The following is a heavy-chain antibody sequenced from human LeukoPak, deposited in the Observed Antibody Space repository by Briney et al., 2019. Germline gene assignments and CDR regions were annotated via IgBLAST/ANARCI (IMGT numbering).Heavy chain of an antibody. V-gene: IGHV1-8*01. J-gene: IGHJ4*02. Sequence: ASVKVSCKASGYTFTSYDINWVRQATGQGREWMGGMNPNSGNTGYAQKFQGRVTLNRNTSISTAYMELSSLGSEDTAVYYCARRFSGSGSPITYWGQGTLVTVSS. CDR1: GYTFTSYD. D-gene: IGHD3-10*01. CDR3: ARRFSGSGSPITY. CDR2: MNPNSGNT.